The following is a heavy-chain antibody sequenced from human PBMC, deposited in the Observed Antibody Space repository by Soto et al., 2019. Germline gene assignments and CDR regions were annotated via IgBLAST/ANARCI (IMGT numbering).Heavy chain of an antibody. Sequence: PSETLSLTCAVSGGSISSGGYSWSWIRQPPGKGLEWIGYIYHSGSTYYNPSLKSRVTISVDRSKNQFSLKLSSVTAADTAVYYSARSYHYDSSGYFDYCGQGTLVTVYS. CDR1: GGSISSGGYS. CDR2: IYHSGST. CDR3: ARSYHYDSSGYFDY. J-gene: IGHJ4*02. D-gene: IGHD3-22*01. V-gene: IGHV4-30-2*01.